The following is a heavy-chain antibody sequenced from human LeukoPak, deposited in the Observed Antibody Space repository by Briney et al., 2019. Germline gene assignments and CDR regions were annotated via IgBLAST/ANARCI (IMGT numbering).Heavy chain of an antibody. Sequence: SQTLSLTCTVSGGSISSGGYYWSWIRQHPGKGLEWIGYIYYSGSTYYNPSLKSRVTISVDTSKNQFSLKLSSVTAADTAVYYCAREADCSGGSCYSTYYYYGMDVWGQGTTVTVSS. CDR2: IYYSGST. CDR1: GGSISSGGYY. CDR3: AREADCSGGSCYSTYYYYGMDV. V-gene: IGHV4-31*03. J-gene: IGHJ6*02. D-gene: IGHD2-15*01.